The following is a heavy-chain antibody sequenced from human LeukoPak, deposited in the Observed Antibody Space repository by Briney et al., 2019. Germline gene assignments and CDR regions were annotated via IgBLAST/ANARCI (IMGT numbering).Heavy chain of an antibody. CDR3: AKDLGRYYDSSGYPPA. CDR2: ISGSGGST. D-gene: IGHD3-22*01. V-gene: IGHV3-23*01. Sequence: GGSLRLSCAASGFTFSSYAMSWVRQAPGKGVEWVSAISGSGGSTYYADSVKGRFTISRDNSKNTLYLQMNSLRAEDTAVYYCAKDLGRYYDSSGYPPAWGQGTLVTGSS. CDR1: GFTFSSYA. J-gene: IGHJ5*02.